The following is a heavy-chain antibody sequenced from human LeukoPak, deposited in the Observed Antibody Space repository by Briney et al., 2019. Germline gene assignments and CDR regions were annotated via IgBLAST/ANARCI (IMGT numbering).Heavy chain of an antibody. CDR1: GYTFTSYD. Sequence: GAPVKVSCKASGYTFTSYDINWVRQATGQGLEWMGWMNPNSGNTGYAQKFQGRVTMTRNTSISTAYMELSSLRSEDTAVYYCARGLGPTYDYIWGSYRPSAEYFQHWGQGTLVTVSS. J-gene: IGHJ1*01. CDR2: MNPNSGNT. D-gene: IGHD3-16*02. V-gene: IGHV1-8*01. CDR3: ARGLGPTYDYIWGSYRPSAEYFQH.